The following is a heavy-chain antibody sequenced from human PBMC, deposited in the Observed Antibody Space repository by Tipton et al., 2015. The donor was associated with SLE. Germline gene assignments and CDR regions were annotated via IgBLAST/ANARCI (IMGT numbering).Heavy chain of an antibody. Sequence: TLSLTCTVSGGSISSSSYYWSWIRQPAGKGLEWIGRIYNSGSTNYNPSLKSRVLISVDTSRNQFSLRLSAVTAADTAVYYCARDWAYSSGWAFDYWGQGTLVTVSS. CDR2: IYNSGST. J-gene: IGHJ4*02. D-gene: IGHD6-25*01. CDR3: ARDWAYSSGWAFDY. CDR1: GGSISSSSYY. V-gene: IGHV4-61*02.